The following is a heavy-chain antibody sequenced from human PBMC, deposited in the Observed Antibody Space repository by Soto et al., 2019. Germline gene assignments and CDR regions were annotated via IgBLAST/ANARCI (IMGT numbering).Heavy chain of an antibody. CDR3: ARDSCISTRCYRSAGFDP. Sequence: VQLVQSGAEVKKPGASVKVSCKASGYTFTTYGISWVRQAPGQGLEWMGWISAYNGNTNYAQKLQGRVTMTTDTPASTAYMELRRLRSDDTAVYYCARDSCISTRCYRSAGFDPWGQGTLVTVSS. V-gene: IGHV1-18*01. D-gene: IGHD2-2*01. CDR1: GYTFTTYG. J-gene: IGHJ5*02. CDR2: ISAYNGNT.